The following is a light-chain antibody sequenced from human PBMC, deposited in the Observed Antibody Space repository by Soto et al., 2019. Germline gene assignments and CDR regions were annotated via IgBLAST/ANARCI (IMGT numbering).Light chain of an antibody. CDR2: GAS. J-gene: IGKJ4*01. V-gene: IGKV3-15*01. Sequence: EVVLTQSPATLSVSPGEGATLSCKASQSVDSRLAWYQQKPGQAPRLLIEGASSRGTDIPARFSGSGSGTEFTLTITRLQSEDFAVYYCQQYSKWPLAFGGGTRVEIK. CDR3: QQYSKWPLA. CDR1: QSVDSR.